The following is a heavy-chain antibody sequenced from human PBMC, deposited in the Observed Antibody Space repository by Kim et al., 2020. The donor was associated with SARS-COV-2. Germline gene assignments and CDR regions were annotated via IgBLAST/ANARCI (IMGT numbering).Heavy chain of an antibody. CDR2: ITDRGHIT. CDR3: AKQHNSGRPDYYYNGMD. Sequence: GGSLRLSCAASGFTFSIYGMTWVRQAPGKGLEWVSGITDRGHITYYADSVKGRFTISRDNSRNTLYLQLNSLRAEDTALYYCAKQHNSGRPDYYYNGMD. J-gene: IGHJ6*01. CDR1: GFTFSIYG. V-gene: IGHV3-23*01. D-gene: IGHD1-1*01.